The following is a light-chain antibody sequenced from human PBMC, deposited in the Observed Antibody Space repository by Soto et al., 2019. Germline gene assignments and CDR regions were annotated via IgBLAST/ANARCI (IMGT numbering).Light chain of an antibody. Sequence: QSALTQPPSASGSPGQSVTISCTGTSSDVGRYNYVSWYQQHPGEAPNLMIYEVTKRPSGVPERFSGSKSGNTASLTVSGPRAEDGAVYYCSSFGGGENPYVLGTGPRVTV. J-gene: IGLJ1*01. CDR2: EVT. V-gene: IGLV2-8*01. CDR3: SSFGGGENPYV. CDR1: SSDVGRYNY.